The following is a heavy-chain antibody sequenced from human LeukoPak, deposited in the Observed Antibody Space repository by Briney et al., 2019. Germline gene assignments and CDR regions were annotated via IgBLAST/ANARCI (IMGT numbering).Heavy chain of an antibody. CDR1: GGSISSYY. D-gene: IGHD3-3*01. CDR3: ARSYDFWSGYDAFDI. CDR2: INYSGST. V-gene: IGHV4-59*01. J-gene: IGHJ3*02. Sequence: SETLSLTCTVSGGSISSYYWSWIRQPPGKGLEWIGYINYSGSTNYNPSLKSRVTISVDTSKNQFSLKLSSVTAADTAVYYCARSYDFWSGYDAFDIWGQGTMVTVSS.